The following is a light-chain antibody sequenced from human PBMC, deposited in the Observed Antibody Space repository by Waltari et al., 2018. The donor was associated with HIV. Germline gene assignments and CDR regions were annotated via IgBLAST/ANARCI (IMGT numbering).Light chain of an antibody. J-gene: IGLJ3*02. CDR2: EVS. CDR3: CSYAGSRV. CDR1: RSDVGRSNL. Sequence: QSALTQPASVSGSPGQSITIPCTGTRSDVGRSNLVSWYQQHPGKAPKLMIYEVSKRPSGVSNRFSGSKSGNTASLTISGLQAEDEADYYCCSYAGSRVFGGGTKLTVL. V-gene: IGLV2-23*02.